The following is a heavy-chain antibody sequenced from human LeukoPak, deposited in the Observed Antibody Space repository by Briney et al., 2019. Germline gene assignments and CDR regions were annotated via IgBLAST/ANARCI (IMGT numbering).Heavy chain of an antibody. D-gene: IGHD6-13*01. CDR2: IIPIFGTA. Sequence: SVKVSCKASGGTFSSYAISWVRQTPGQGLEWMGGIIPIFGTANYAQKFQGRVTITTDESTSTAYMELSSLRSEDTAVYHCASLGQAAADYYYYYMDVWGKGTTVTVSS. V-gene: IGHV1-69*05. J-gene: IGHJ6*03. CDR3: ASLGQAAADYYYYYMDV. CDR1: GGTFSSYA.